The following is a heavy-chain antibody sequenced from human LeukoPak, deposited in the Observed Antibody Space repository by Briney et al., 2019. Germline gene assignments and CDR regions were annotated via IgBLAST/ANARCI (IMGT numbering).Heavy chain of an antibody. CDR1: GGSFSSYY. V-gene: IGHV4-59*01. Sequence: PSETLSLTCAVYGGSFSSYYWSWIRQPTGKGPEWIGYIYYSGSTNYNPSLKSRVTISVDTSKNQFSLKLSSVTAADTAVYYCASHPGISYGMDVWGQGTTVTVSS. J-gene: IGHJ6*02. CDR2: IYYSGST. CDR3: ASHPGISYGMDV. D-gene: IGHD3-3*02.